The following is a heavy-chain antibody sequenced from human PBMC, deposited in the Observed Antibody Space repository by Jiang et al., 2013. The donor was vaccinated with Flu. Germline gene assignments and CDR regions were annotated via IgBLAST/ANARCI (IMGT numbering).Heavy chain of an antibody. J-gene: IGHJ6*03. CDR1: GYSFTSYW. CDR3: ARHDAGDCSSTSCRLYYYYYMDV. V-gene: IGHV5-10-1*01. CDR2: IDPSDSYT. Sequence: RISCKGSGYSFTSYWISWVRQMPGKGLEWMGRIDPSDSYTNYSPSFQGHVTISADKSISTAYLQWSSLKASDTAMYYCARHDAGDCSSTSCRLYYYYYMDVWGKGTTVTVSS. D-gene: IGHD2-2*01.